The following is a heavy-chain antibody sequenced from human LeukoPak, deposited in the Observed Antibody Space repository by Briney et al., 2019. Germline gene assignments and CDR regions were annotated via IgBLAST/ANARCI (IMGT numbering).Heavy chain of an antibody. V-gene: IGHV3-48*01. CDR3: ARDSVQDSYYYYMDV. CDR2: ISRGSGTI. CDR1: GFTFSSYS. Sequence: PGGSLRLSCEASGFTFSSYSMNWVRQAQGRGLEWVSYISRGSGTIYYADSVKGRFTISRDNAKNSLYLQMNSLRAEDTAVYYCARDSVQDSYYYYMDVWGKGTTVTVSS. D-gene: IGHD1-1*01. J-gene: IGHJ6*03.